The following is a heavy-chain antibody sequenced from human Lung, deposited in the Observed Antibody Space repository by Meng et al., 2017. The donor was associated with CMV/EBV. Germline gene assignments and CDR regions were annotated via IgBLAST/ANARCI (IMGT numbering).Heavy chain of an antibody. Sequence: ASXXVSXKASGYTFTGYYMHWVRQAPGQGLEWMGWINPNSGGTNYAQKFQGRVTMTRDTSISTAYMELSRLRSDDTAVYYCARDLGDDCTNGVCYSVDAFDIWXPGKXV. D-gene: IGHD2-8*01. CDR1: GYTFTGYY. J-gene: IGHJ3*02. CDR3: ARDLGDDCTNGVCYSVDAFDI. V-gene: IGHV1-2*02. CDR2: INPNSGGT.